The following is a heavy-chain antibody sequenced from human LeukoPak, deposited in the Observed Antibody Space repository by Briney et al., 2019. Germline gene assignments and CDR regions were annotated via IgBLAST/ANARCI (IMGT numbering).Heavy chain of an antibody. D-gene: IGHD2-15*01. Sequence: SETLSLTCTVSGGSISSSNYYWGWIRQPPGKGLEWIGSIYYSGSTYYNPSLKSRVTIFVDTSKNQFSLKLSSVTAADTAAYYCARRATYCSGGSCYLYYFDYWGQGTLVTVSS. CDR2: IYYSGST. J-gene: IGHJ4*02. CDR1: GGSISSSNYY. V-gene: IGHV4-39*01. CDR3: ARRATYCSGGSCYLYYFDY.